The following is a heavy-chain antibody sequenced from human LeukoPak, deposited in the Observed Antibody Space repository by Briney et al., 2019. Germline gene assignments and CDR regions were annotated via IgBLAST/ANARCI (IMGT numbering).Heavy chain of an antibody. J-gene: IGHJ6*03. D-gene: IGHD3-10*01. CDR1: GFIFDDHA. V-gene: IGHV3-9*03. Sequence: GGSLRLSCAASGFIFDDHAMHWVRQAPGKGLEWVSGINWNSGSIGYADSVRGRFTISRDNAKNSLYLQMNSLRTEDMAFYYCARDLVWFGEPKGYYNYMDVWGKGTTVTVSS. CDR3: ARDLVWFGEPKGYYNYMDV. CDR2: INWNSGSI.